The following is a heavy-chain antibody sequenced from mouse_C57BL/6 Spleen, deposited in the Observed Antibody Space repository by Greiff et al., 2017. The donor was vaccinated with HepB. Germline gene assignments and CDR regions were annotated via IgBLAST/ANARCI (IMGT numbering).Heavy chain of an antibody. D-gene: IGHD1-1*01. CDR2: IWRGGST. CDR1: GFSLTSYG. CDR3: AKKNYYGSSYGYFDV. V-gene: IGHV2-5*01. Sequence: VQLQQSGPGLVQPSQRLSITCTVSGFSLTSYGVHWVRQSPGKGLEWLGVIWRGGSTDYNAAFMSRLSITKDNSKSQVFFKMNSLQADDTAIYYCAKKNYYGSSYGYFDVWGTGTTVTVSS. J-gene: IGHJ1*03.